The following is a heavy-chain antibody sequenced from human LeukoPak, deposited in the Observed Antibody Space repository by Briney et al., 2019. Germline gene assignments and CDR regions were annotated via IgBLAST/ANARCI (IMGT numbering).Heavy chain of an antibody. V-gene: IGHV4-38-2*02. CDR1: GYSISSGYS. CDR2: IYYSGST. J-gene: IGHJ4*02. Sequence: SETLSLTCTVSGYSISSGYSWGWIRQPPGKGLEWIGSIYYSGSTYYNPSLKSRVTISVDTSRNQFSLKLSSVTAADTAVYYCARLLGSGFQGDYWGQGTLVTVSS. CDR3: ARLLGSGFQGDY. D-gene: IGHD3-10*01.